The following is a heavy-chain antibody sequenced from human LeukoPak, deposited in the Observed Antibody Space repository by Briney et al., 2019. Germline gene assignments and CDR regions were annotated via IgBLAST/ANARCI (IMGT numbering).Heavy chain of an antibody. Sequence: SETLSLTCTVSGGSISSYYWSWIRQPPGKRLEWIGYIYTSGSTNYNPSLKSRVTISVDTSKNQFPLKLSSVTAADTAVYYCARGGFQDYMDVWGKGTTVTVSS. CDR1: GGSISSYY. CDR2: IYTSGST. V-gene: IGHV4-4*09. J-gene: IGHJ6*03. D-gene: IGHD2-15*01. CDR3: ARGGFQDYMDV.